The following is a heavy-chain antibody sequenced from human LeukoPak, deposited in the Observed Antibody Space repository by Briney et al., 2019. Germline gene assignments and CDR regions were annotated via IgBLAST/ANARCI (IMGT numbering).Heavy chain of an antibody. Sequence: PGGSLRLSCAASGFTFSSYAMSWVRQAPGKGLEWVSAISGSGGSTYYADSVKGRFTISRDNSKNTLYLQMNSLRAEDTAVYYCATQKYQLLYAEDYWGQGTLVTVSS. J-gene: IGHJ4*02. CDR2: ISGSGGST. D-gene: IGHD2-2*02. V-gene: IGHV3-23*01. CDR1: GFTFSSYA. CDR3: ATQKYQLLYAEDY.